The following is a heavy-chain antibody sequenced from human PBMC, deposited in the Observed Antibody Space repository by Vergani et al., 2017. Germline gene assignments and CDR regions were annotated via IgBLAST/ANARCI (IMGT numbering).Heavy chain of an antibody. CDR2: ISWNSGNI. Sequence: EVQLVESGGGLVQPGRSLRLSCAASGFTFDDYAMHWVRQAPGKGLEWVSGISWNSGNIGYADSVKGRFTISRDNAKNSLYLQMNSLRAEDTALYYCAKIMMGASLWGAFDYWGQGTLVTVSS. CDR3: AKIMMGASLWGAFDY. V-gene: IGHV3-9*01. D-gene: IGHD1-26*01. J-gene: IGHJ4*02. CDR1: GFTFDDYA.